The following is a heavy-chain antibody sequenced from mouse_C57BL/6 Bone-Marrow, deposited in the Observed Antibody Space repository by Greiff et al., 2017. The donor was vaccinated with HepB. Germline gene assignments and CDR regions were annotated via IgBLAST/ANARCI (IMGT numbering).Heavy chain of an antibody. CDR2: ISSGGSYT. Sequence: EVMLVESGGDLVKPGGSLKLSCAASGFTFSSYGMSWVRQTPDKRLEWVATISSGGSYTYYPDSVKGRFTISRDNAKNTLYLQMSSLKSEDTAMYYCARQSYSRDAMDDWGQGTSVTVSS. V-gene: IGHV5-6*01. D-gene: IGHD2-5*01. CDR3: ARQSYSRDAMDD. J-gene: IGHJ4*01. CDR1: GFTFSSYG.